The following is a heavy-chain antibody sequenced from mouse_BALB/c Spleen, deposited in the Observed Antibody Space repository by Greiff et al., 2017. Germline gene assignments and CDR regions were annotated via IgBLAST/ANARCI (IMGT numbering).Heavy chain of an antibody. D-gene: IGHD2-3*01. CDR1: GFSLTGYG. CDR2: IWGDGST. J-gene: IGHJ4*01. Sequence: QVQLKESGPGLVAPSQSLTITCTVSGFSLTGYGVNWVRQPPGKGLEWLGMIWGDGSTDYNSDLKTRLSISKDNSKSQVFLKMNSLQTDDTARYYCAREDGYYAMDYWGQGTSVTVSS. V-gene: IGHV2-6-7*01. CDR3: AREDGYYAMDY.